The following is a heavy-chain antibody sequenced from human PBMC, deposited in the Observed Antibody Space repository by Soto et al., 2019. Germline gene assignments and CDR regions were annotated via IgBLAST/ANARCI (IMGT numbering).Heavy chain of an antibody. D-gene: IGHD2-2*01. CDR1: GFTFSGDW. Sequence: EVQLAESGGGLVQPGGSLRLSCAASGFTFSGDWMHWVRQAAGKGLVWVSRINMDGSSTNYADSVKGRFTISRDNAKNTLYLQMNSLRVDDTAVYYCARGPRGLYHHEYRGQGALVTVSS. V-gene: IGHV3-74*01. CDR3: ARGPRGLYHHEY. CDR2: INMDGSST. J-gene: IGHJ4*02.